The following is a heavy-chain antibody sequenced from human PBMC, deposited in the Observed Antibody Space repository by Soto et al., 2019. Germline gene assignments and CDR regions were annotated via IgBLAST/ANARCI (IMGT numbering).Heavy chain of an antibody. V-gene: IGHV3-23*01. CDR3: AKSEGYCGGGSCSFYYYYYGMDV. Sequence: PGGSLRLSCAASGFTFSSYAMSWVRQAPGKGLEWVSAISGSGGSTYYADSVKGRFTISRDNSKNTLYLQMNSLRAEDTAVYYCAKSEGYCGGGSCSFYYYYYGMDVWGQGTTVTV. CDR1: GFTFSSYA. CDR2: ISGSGGST. D-gene: IGHD2-15*01. J-gene: IGHJ6*02.